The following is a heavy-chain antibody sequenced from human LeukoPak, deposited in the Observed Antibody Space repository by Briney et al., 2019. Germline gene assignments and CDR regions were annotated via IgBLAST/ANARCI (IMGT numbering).Heavy chain of an antibody. CDR1: GFNFSTYA. D-gene: IGHD6-19*01. Sequence: PGRSLRLSCAASGFNFSTYALHWVRQAPGKGLEWVAVISYDGGNKYYANSVKGRFTISRDNSKNTLYLQMISLRLEDTAVYYCARSLIAVAGTIDDWGQGALLTVSS. CDR3: ARSLIAVAGTIDD. V-gene: IGHV3-30*04. J-gene: IGHJ4*02. CDR2: ISYDGGNK.